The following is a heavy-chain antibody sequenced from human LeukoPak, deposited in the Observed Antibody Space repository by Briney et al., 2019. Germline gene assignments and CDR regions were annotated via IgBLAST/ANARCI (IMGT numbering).Heavy chain of an antibody. V-gene: IGHV3-66*01. CDR2: IYSDGTT. J-gene: IGHJ1*01. CDR1: GFTFSSYW. Sequence: GGSLRLSCAASGFTFSSYWMSWVRQAPGKGLEWVSVIYSDGTTYYADSVKGRFTISRDNSKNMVYLQMNSLRAEDTAVYYCAKDGRYFDWLSYFQHWGQGTLVTVSS. CDR3: AKDGRYFDWLSYFQH. D-gene: IGHD3-9*01.